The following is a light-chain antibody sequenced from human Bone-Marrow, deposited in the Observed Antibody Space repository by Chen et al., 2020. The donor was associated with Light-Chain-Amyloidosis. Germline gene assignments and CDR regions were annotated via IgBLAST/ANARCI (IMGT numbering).Light chain of an antibody. CDR2: SDT. J-gene: IGLJ2*01. CDR3: QSADSSGTYEVI. Sequence: SYELTQPPSASVSPGQTARITCSGDDLPTKYAYWYQQKPGQAPVLVIHSDTERPSGISEQFSGSSSGTTATLTISGVQAEDEADYHCQSADSSGTYEVIFGGGTKLTVL. CDR1: DLPTKY. V-gene: IGLV3-25*03.